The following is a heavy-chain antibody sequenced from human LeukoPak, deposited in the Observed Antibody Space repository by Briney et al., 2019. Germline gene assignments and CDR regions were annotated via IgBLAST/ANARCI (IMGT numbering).Heavy chain of an antibody. V-gene: IGHV3-23*01. CDR1: GFTFSNFA. CDR2: ISASADYT. CDR3: AKPIRGYTTSPLVL. J-gene: IGHJ4*02. D-gene: IGHD5-12*01. Sequence: GGYLRLSCEASGFTFSNFALTWVGQAPGKGLEGVSSISASADYTHYADSVKGRFTISTDDSRNTVYLQMNSLGGEDTALYYCAKPIRGYTTSPLVLWGQGTLVTVSS.